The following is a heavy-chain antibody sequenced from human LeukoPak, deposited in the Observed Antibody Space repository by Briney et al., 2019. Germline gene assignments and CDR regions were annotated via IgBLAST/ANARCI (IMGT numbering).Heavy chain of an antibody. Sequence: GGSLRLSCAASGFTFSSYGMHWVRQAPGKGLEWVAVISYDGSNKYYADSVKGRFTISRDNSKNTLYLQMNSLRAEDTAVYYCARDSPIMVRGASGTSGAFDIWGQGTMVTVSS. CDR2: ISYDGSNK. D-gene: IGHD3-10*01. CDR3: ARDSPIMVRGASGTSGAFDI. J-gene: IGHJ3*02. V-gene: IGHV3-30*03. CDR1: GFTFSSYG.